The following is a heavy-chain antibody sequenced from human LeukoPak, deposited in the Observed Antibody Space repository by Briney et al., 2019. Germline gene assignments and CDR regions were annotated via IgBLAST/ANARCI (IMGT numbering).Heavy chain of an antibody. V-gene: IGHV1-18*01. CDR2: ISAYNGNT. Sequence: GASVKVSCKASGYTFTSYGISWVRQAPGQGLEWMGWISAYNGNTNYAQKLQGRVTMTTDTSTSTAYMELRSLRSDDTAVYYCARKGSVLWFGEPSGAFDIWGQGTMVTVSS. J-gene: IGHJ3*02. D-gene: IGHD3-10*01. CDR3: ARKGSVLWFGEPSGAFDI. CDR1: GYTFTSYG.